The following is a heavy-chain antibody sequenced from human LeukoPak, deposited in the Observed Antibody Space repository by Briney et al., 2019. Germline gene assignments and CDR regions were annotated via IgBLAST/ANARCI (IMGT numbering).Heavy chain of an antibody. CDR1: GFTFDDYA. CDR2: ISWNGGSI. CDR3: AKEALDAFDI. J-gene: IGHJ3*02. Sequence: PGRSLRLSCAASGFTFDDYAMHWVRQAPGKGLEWVSGISWNGGSIGYADSVKGRFTISRDNAKNSLYLQMNSLRAEDTALYYCAKEALDAFDIWGQGTMVTVSS. V-gene: IGHV3-9*01.